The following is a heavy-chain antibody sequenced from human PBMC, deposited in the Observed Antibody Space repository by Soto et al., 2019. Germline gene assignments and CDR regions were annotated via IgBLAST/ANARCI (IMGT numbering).Heavy chain of an antibody. Sequence: SETLSLTCTVSGGSMTSYYWTWIRQPAGKGLEWIGRVYSSGGTHYNPSLKSRVTISLDTSKNQFSLRLLSVTDADTAVYFCARGQRFSDWFDPWGQGXLVTVYS. V-gene: IGHV4-4*07. D-gene: IGHD3-3*01. CDR3: ARGQRFSDWFDP. CDR2: VYSSGGT. J-gene: IGHJ5*02. CDR1: GGSMTSYY.